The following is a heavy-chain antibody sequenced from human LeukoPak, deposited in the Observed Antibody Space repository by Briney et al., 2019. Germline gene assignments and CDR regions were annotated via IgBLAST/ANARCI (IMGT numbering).Heavy chain of an antibody. J-gene: IGHJ4*02. CDR1: GGSISSGSYS. CDR2: IYTSGST. CDR3: ARGWLAFDY. Sequence: SETLSLTCTVSGGSISSGSYSRRLIRQPVGNVLEWIGRIYTSGSTNYNPSLKSRITISVDTSKNQFSQKLRSVTAADTAVYYCARGWLAFDYWGQGTLVTVSS. D-gene: IGHD6-19*01. V-gene: IGHV4-61*02.